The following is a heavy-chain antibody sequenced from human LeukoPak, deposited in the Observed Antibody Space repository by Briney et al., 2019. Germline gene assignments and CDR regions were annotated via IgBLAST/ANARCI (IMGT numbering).Heavy chain of an antibody. D-gene: IGHD1-26*01. J-gene: IGHJ1*01. V-gene: IGHV4-34*01. Sequence: PSETLSLTCAVYGGSFSGYYWSWIRQPPGKGLEWIGEINHSGSTNYNPSLKSRVTISIETSKDQFSLKLSSVTAADTAVFYCASGGSRAEYFQHWGQGTLVTVSS. CDR1: GGSFSGYY. CDR2: INHSGST. CDR3: ASGGSRAEYFQH.